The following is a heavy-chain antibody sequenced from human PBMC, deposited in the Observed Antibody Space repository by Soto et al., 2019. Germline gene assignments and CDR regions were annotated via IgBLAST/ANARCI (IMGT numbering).Heavy chain of an antibody. CDR2: IYPGDSDT. J-gene: IGHJ3*02. CDR1: GYSFTSNR. D-gene: IGHD3-22*01. CDR3: ARQDSSGPYGAFDI. Sequence: ESLKISCKVSGYSFTSNRIRWVRQMPGKGLERMGIIYPGDSDTRYSPSFQRQVTISADKSISTAYLQWSSLKASDTAMYYCARQDSSGPYGAFDIWGQGTMVTVSS. V-gene: IGHV5-51*01.